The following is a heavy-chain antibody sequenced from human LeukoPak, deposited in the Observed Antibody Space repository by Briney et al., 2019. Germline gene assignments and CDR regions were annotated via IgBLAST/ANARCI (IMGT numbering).Heavy chain of an antibody. V-gene: IGHV3-7*01. CDR2: IRQDGSQK. D-gene: IGHD3-16*01. CDR1: GFTFSDYW. CDR3: ARFYGGSAFDI. Sequence: GGSLRLSCAASGFTFSDYWMNWVRQAPGMGLEWVANIRQDGSQKYYVDSVKGRFTISRDNAKNTLYLHMNSLRGEDTAVYYCARFYGGSAFDIWGQGTMVTVSS. J-gene: IGHJ3*02.